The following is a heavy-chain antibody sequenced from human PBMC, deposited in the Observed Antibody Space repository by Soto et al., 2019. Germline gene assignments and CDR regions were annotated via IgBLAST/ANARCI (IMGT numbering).Heavy chain of an antibody. CDR3: AKDQGSIQFGV. Sequence: QVQLVESGGGVVQPGRSLRLSCAASGFTFSSYGMHWVRQAPGKGLEWVAVISYDGSNKYYADSVKGRFTISRDNSKNTLYLQMNSLRAEDTAVYYCAKDQGSIQFGVWGQGTLVTVSS. V-gene: IGHV3-30*18. CDR2: ISYDGSNK. CDR1: GFTFSSYG. J-gene: IGHJ4*02. D-gene: IGHD3-10*01.